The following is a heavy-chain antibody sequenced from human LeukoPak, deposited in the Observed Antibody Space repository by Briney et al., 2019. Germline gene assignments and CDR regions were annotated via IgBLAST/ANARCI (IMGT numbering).Heavy chain of an antibody. D-gene: IGHD2-15*01. CDR3: ATVNPRRYCSGGSCYFFDY. V-gene: IGHV1-8*01. Sequence: GASVKVSCKASGYTFTIYDINWVRQATGQGLEWMGWMNPNSGNTGYAQKFQGRVTMTRNTSISTAYMELSSLRSEDTAVYYCATVNPRRYCSGGSCYFFDYWGQGTLVTVSS. J-gene: IGHJ4*02. CDR1: GYTFTIYD. CDR2: MNPNSGNT.